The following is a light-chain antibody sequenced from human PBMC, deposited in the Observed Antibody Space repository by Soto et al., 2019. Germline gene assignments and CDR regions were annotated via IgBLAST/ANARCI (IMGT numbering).Light chain of an antibody. Sequence: QSVLTQTPSVSVSPGQSITNSRTGTSSDVGGYNYGSWYQQHPGKAPKLMIYDVSSRPSGVSHRFSGSKSGDTASLTISGLQAEDEADYYCSSYTRTNTVVFGGGTKVTVL. CDR1: SSDVGGYNY. CDR2: DVS. CDR3: SSYTRTNTVV. J-gene: IGLJ2*01. V-gene: IGLV2-14*03.